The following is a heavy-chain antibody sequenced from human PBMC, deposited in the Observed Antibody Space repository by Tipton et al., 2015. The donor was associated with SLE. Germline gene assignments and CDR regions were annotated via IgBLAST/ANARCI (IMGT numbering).Heavy chain of an antibody. V-gene: IGHV4-34*01. J-gene: IGHJ4*02. Sequence: CAVYGGSFSGYYGSWIRQPPGKGLEWIGEINHSGSTNYNPSLKSRVTISVDTSKNQLSLKLSSVTAADTAVYYCARGANYDILTGDFDYWGQGTLVTVSS. CDR3: ARGANYDILTGDFDY. D-gene: IGHD3-9*01. CDR2: INHSGST. CDR1: GGSFSGYY.